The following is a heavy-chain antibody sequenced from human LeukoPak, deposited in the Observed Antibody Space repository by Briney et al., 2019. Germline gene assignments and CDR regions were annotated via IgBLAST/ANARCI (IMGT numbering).Heavy chain of an antibody. CDR1: GYTFTSYG. CDR2: ISAYNGNT. D-gene: IGHD2-15*01. J-gene: IGHJ4*02. V-gene: IGHV1-18*01. Sequence: ASVKVSCKVSGYTFTSYGISWVRQAPGQGLEWMGWISAYNGNTNYAQKLQGRVTMTTDTSTSTAYMELRSLRSDDTAVYYCAYGYCSGGSCYSFDYWGQGTLVTVSS. CDR3: AYGYCSGGSCYSFDY.